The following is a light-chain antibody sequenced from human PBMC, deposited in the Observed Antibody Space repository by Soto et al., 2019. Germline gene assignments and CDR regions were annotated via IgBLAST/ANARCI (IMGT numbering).Light chain of an antibody. J-gene: IGKJ2*01. CDR2: TAS. Sequence: DIQMTQSPSTLSASVGDRVTITCRASQSIGICLAWYQQKTGKAPKLLIYTASTLGTGVPSRFSGSGSGTEFTLTISSLQPDDFATYYCQHYNNYPVTFGQGTKLEIK. CDR1: QSIGIC. CDR3: QHYNNYPVT. V-gene: IGKV1-5*03.